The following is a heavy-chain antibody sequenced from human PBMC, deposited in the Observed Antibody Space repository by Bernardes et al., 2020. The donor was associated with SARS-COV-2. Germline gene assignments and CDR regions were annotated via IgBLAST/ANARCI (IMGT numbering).Heavy chain of an antibody. V-gene: IGHV4-59*01. CDR3: ARGGNYDAFDV. J-gene: IGHJ3*01. D-gene: IGHD1-26*01. Sequence: SETLSLTCNVSGGSISGYYWSWIRQSPGQGLEWIAFIYDSGHTRSNPSLESRVTTSIETSNNQFSLRLASVSAADTAVYYCARGGNYDAFDVWGQGTVVTVAS. CDR1: GGSISGYY. CDR2: IYDSGHT.